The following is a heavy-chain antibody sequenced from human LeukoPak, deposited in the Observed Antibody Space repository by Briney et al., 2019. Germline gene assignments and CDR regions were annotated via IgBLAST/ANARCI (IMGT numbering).Heavy chain of an antibody. CDR3: AADIVVVAAAPYLDY. CDR2: ISGSGGST. J-gene: IGHJ4*02. V-gene: IGHV3-23*01. D-gene: IGHD2-15*01. CDR1: GFTFNIYA. Sequence: GGSLRLSCAASGFTFNIYAMSWVRQAAGKGLEWVSAISGSGGSTYYADSVKGRFTISIDNSKNTLYLQMNSLRAEDTAVYYYAADIVVVAAAPYLDYWGQGTLVTVSS.